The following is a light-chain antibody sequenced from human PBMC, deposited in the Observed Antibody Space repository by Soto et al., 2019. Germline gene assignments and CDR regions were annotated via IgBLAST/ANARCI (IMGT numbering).Light chain of an antibody. CDR2: DAS. V-gene: IGKV3-15*01. CDR3: QQYNNWT. J-gene: IGKJ1*01. Sequence: EIVMTQSPATLSVSPGERATLSFGAIQSFSSKVAWYQQTPGQAPRLLIYDASVRATGIPDRFSGRGSGTEFTLTISSLQSEDFAFYYCQQYNNWTFGQGTKVAI. CDR1: QSFSSK.